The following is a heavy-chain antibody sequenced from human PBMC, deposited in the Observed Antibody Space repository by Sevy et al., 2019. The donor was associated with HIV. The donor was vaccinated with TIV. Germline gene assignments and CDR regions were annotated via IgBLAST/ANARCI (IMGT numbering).Heavy chain of an antibody. CDR2: TRKKADGYTT. D-gene: IGHD6-25*01. Sequence: GGSLRLSCVASGFTFSDHYMEWVRQAPGKGLEWVGRTRKKADGYTTEYAASVKGRFTISRDESKNSLYVQLNSLKAEDTAVYYCATHAGIAAAWRVFDYWGQGTLVTVSS. J-gene: IGHJ4*02. V-gene: IGHV3-72*01. CDR3: ATHAGIAAAWRVFDY. CDR1: GFTFSDHY.